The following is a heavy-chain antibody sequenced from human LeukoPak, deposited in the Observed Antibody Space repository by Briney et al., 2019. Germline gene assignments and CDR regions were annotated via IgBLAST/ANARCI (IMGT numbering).Heavy chain of an antibody. CDR1: GFTFSSYW. CDR3: ARVGIAVAALDAFDI. J-gene: IGHJ3*02. V-gene: IGHV3-74*01. Sequence: RGSLRLSCAASGFTFSSYWMHWVRQAPGKGLVWVSRINSDGSSTSYADSVKGRFTISRDNAKNTLYLQMNSLRAEDTAVYYCARVGIAVAALDAFDIWGQGTMVTVSS. CDR2: INSDGSST. D-gene: IGHD6-19*01.